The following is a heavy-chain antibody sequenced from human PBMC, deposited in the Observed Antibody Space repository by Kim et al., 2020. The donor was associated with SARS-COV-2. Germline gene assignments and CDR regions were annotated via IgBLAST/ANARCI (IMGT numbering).Heavy chain of an antibody. J-gene: IGHJ4*02. CDR3: AKGRSIAAVGSFDY. Sequence: GKRRFTISRDNSKITLYLPMNSLRAEDTAVYYCAKGRSIAAVGSFDYWGQGTLVTVSS. D-gene: IGHD6-13*01. V-gene: IGHV3-23*03.